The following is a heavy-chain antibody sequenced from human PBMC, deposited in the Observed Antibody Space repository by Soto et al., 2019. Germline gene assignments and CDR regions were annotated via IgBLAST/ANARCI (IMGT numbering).Heavy chain of an antibody. CDR2: ISGSGGST. CDR1: GFTFSSYA. CDR3: AKDKEMVLEWLFRSYYGMDV. Sequence: EVQLLESGGGLVQPGGSLRLSCAASGFTFSSYAMSWVRQAPGKGLEWVSAISGSGGSTYYADSVKGRFTISRDNSKNTLYLQMNSLRAEDTAVYYCAKDKEMVLEWLFRSYYGMDVGGQATTVTVSS. V-gene: IGHV3-23*01. J-gene: IGHJ6*02. D-gene: IGHD3-3*01.